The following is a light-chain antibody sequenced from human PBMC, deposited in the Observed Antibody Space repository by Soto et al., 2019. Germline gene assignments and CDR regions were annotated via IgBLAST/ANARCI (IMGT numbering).Light chain of an antibody. J-gene: IGKJ1*01. CDR1: QSISSW. V-gene: IGKV1-5*03. Sequence: DIPMTQSPSTLSASVGDRVTITCRASQSISSWLAWYQQKPGKAPKLLIYKASTLESGVPSRFSGSGSGTEFTLTISSLQRDDFATYYCQQYDLYPWTFGQGTKVEI. CDR3: QQYDLYPWT. CDR2: KAS.